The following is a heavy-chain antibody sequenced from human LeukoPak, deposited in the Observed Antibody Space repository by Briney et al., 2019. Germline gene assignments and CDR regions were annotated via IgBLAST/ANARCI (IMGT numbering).Heavy chain of an antibody. CDR1: GFSLSTSGVG. CDR3: AHSEGSGWFWDYFDY. D-gene: IGHD6-19*01. J-gene: IGHJ4*02. V-gene: IGHV2-5*02. CDR2: TYWDDDK. Sequence: SGPTLVNPTQTLTLTCSFSGFSLSTSGVGVGWIRQTPGKALEWLALTYWDDDKRYSPSLKSRLTITKDTSKNQVVLTMTNMDPVDTATYYCAHSEGSGWFWDYFDYWGKETLVTVSS.